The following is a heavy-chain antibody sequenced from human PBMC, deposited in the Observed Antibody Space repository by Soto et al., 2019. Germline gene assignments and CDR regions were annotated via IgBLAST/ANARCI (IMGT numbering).Heavy chain of an antibody. V-gene: IGHV3-30-3*01. D-gene: IGHD6-19*01. CDR2: ISYDGNKK. Sequence: QVQLVESGGGVVQPGRSLRLSCAASGFTLSSHSMHWVRQAPGKGLEWVGVISYDGNKKYYRDSVKGRFSISRDTSNNTVHLQMNSLRPDDTAVYYCARSVAVAGLDYWGQGSLVTVSS. CDR1: GFTLSSHS. J-gene: IGHJ4*02. CDR3: ARSVAVAGLDY.